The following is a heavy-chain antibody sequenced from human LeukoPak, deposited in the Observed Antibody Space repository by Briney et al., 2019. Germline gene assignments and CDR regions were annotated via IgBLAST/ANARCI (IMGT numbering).Heavy chain of an antibody. J-gene: IGHJ4*02. CDR2: IRSSGRNI. V-gene: IGHV3-48*03. CDR1: GFTFSNYE. CDR3: ARDLVQLWSKDY. D-gene: IGHD5-18*01. Sequence: GGSLRLSCAASGFTFSNYEFNWARQAPAKGLEWVSYIRSSGRNIYYADSVKGRFTISRDNAKNSLYLQMNSLRAEDTAVYYCARDLVQLWSKDYWGQGTLVTVSS.